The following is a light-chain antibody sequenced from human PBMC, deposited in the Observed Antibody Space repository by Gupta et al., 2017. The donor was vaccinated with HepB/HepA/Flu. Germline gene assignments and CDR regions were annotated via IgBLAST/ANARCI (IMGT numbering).Light chain of an antibody. Sequence: DIVMTQSQDSLPASLAEWATINCKARLSVLYSHKNNQYLGWYQQKPGQPPKLIIYWASTREAGVPDRFSGSGSGTDFSITISRLQAEDVAVYYCQQYYRTPHTFGGGTKVEIK. CDR1: LSVLYSHKNNQY. J-gene: IGKJ4*01. V-gene: IGKV4-1*01. CDR2: WAS. CDR3: QQYYRTPHT.